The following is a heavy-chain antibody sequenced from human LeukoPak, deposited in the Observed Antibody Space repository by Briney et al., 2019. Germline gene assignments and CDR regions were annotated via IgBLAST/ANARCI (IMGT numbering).Heavy chain of an antibody. CDR3: AKTLYGDYFPPFLY. D-gene: IGHD4-17*01. V-gene: IGHV3-23*01. Sequence: GGSLRLSCAASGFTFSSYAMSWVRQAPRKGLEWVSAISGSGGSTYYADSVKGLFTISRDNSKNTLYPQMNSLRAEDTAVYYCAKTLYGDYFPPFLYWGQGTLVTVSS. CDR2: ISGSGGST. J-gene: IGHJ4*02. CDR1: GFTFSSYA.